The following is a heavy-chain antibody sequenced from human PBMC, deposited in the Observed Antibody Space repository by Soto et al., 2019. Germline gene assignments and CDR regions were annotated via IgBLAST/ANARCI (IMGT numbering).Heavy chain of an antibody. D-gene: IGHD6-25*01. V-gene: IGHV4-34*01. Sequence: QVQLQQWGAGLLKPSETLSLTCAVYGGSFSGYYWSWIRQPPGKGLEWIGEINHSGSTNYNPSLKSRVTISVDTSKNQCSLKLSSVTAADTAVYYCARLSRYGMDVWGQGTTVTVSS. J-gene: IGHJ6*02. CDR2: INHSGST. CDR3: ARLSRYGMDV. CDR1: GGSFSGYY.